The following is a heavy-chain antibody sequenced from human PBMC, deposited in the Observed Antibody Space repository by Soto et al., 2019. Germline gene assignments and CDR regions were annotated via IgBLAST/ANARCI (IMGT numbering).Heavy chain of an antibody. CDR3: ARGFGRFNY. J-gene: IGHJ4*02. CDR2: IDGSGTTK. CDR1: GFTFNDFE. Sequence: EVQLLESGGGLVQPGGSLRLSCGVSGFTFNDFEMNWVRQAPGKGLEWLAYIDGSGTTKKYADSVRGRFTISRDNPKNSLFLQMSSLSAAVTAIYYCARGFGRFNYWGQGTLVSVSS. V-gene: IGHV3-48*03. D-gene: IGHD3-10*01.